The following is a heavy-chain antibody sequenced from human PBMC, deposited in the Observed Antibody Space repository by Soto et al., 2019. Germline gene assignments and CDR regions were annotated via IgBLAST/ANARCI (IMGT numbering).Heavy chain of an antibody. CDR3: AKTPRGGDYGDWYFDL. V-gene: IGHV3-23*01. J-gene: IGHJ2*01. CDR1: GFTFSSYA. CDR2: IGPSGSAT. D-gene: IGHD4-17*01. Sequence: EVQLLESGGGLVQPGGSLRLSCAASGFTFSSYAMSWVRQAPGKGLEWVSAIGPSGSATYYADSVKGRFTISRDNSRNTLYLQMNSLRAEDTAIYYCAKTPRGGDYGDWYFDLWGRGTLVTVSS.